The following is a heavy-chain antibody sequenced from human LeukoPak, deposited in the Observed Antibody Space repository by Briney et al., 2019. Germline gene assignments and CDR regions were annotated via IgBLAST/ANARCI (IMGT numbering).Heavy chain of an antibody. CDR1: GESFSGYS. J-gene: IGHJ2*01. D-gene: IGHD6-19*01. CDR3: ARHGWHAWYFDL. CDR2: INQRRNT. V-gene: IGHV4-34*01. Sequence: SETLSLTCVVYGESFSGYSWSWNRQPPGKGLEWIGEINQRRNTNYNPSLKSRVTISIDTSKNQFSLKLSSVTAADTAVYYCARHGWHAWYFDLWGRGTLVTVSS.